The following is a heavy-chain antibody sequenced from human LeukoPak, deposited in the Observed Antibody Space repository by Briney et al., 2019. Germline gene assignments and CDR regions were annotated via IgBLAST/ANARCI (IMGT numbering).Heavy chain of an antibody. Sequence: PSETLSLXCAVYGGSFSGYYWSWIRQPPGKGLEWIGEINHSGSTSYNPSLKSRVTISVDTSKNQFSLKLSSVTAADTAVYYCARGLVATITWPKPHYFDYWGQGTLVTVSS. CDR3: ARGLVATITWPKPHYFDY. CDR1: GGSFSGYY. V-gene: IGHV4-34*01. J-gene: IGHJ4*02. CDR2: INHSGST. D-gene: IGHD5-12*01.